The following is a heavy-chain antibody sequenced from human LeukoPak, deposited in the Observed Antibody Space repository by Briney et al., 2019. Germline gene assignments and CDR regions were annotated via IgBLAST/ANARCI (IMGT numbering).Heavy chain of an antibody. D-gene: IGHD6-13*01. CDR3: ARRAGIGQAYFDY. V-gene: IGHV4-59*08. CDR2: IYYSGST. J-gene: IGHJ4*02. CDR1: GGSMSFYY. Sequence: SETLSLTCTVSGGSMSFYYWSWIRQSPGKGLECIGYIYYSGSTYYNPSLKSRVTISVDTSKNQFSLNLDPVTAADTAVYYCARRAGIGQAYFDYWGQGTLVTVSS.